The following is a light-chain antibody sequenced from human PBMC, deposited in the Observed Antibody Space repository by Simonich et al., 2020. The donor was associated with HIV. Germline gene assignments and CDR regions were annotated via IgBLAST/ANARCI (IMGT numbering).Light chain of an antibody. CDR1: QSLLHIDGKTY. CDR3: MQNIQLPPT. Sequence: DIVMTQTPLSLSVTPGQPASISCKSSQSLLHIDGKTYFYWYMQKPGQSPQLLIYECSDRFSGVPDRFSGSGSGTDFTLKISRVEAEDVGVYYCMQNIQLPPTFGPGTKVDIK. CDR2: ECS. V-gene: IGKV2D-29*02. J-gene: IGKJ3*01.